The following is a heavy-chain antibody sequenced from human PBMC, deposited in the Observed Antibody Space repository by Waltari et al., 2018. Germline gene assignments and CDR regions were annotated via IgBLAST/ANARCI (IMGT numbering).Heavy chain of an antibody. Sequence: QVQLQESGHGLVKPSETLSLTCTVPGGSISSYYWSWTRQPAGKGLEWIGRIYTSGSTNYNPSLKSRVTMSVDTSKNQFSLKLSSVTAADTAVYYCAREGAKVGATDYWGQGTLVTVSS. CDR2: IYTSGST. J-gene: IGHJ4*02. CDR3: AREGAKVGATDY. CDR1: GGSISSYY. D-gene: IGHD1-26*01. V-gene: IGHV4-4*07.